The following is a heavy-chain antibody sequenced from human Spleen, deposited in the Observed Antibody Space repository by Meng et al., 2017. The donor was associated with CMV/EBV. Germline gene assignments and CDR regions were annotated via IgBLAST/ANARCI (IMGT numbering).Heavy chain of an antibody. D-gene: IGHD5-12*01. Sequence: SETLSRTCAVYGGSFSSYYWTWIRQPQGKGLEWIGEINHGGGTNYNPSPKSRVAISVDTSKNQFSLKLTSVTAADTAVYYCGRGPQVSWLRSRLAAFDIWGQGTMVTVSS. CDR2: INHGGGT. J-gene: IGHJ3*02. V-gene: IGHV4-34*01. CDR1: GGSFSSYY. CDR3: GRGPQVSWLRSRLAAFDI.